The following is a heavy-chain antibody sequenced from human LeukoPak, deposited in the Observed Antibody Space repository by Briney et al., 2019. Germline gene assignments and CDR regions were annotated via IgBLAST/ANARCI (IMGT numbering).Heavy chain of an antibody. Sequence: SGPTLAIPTQTLTLTCTFSEVSLRTSDMRVGWIRLPSGKPLEWLALIYWNDDKRYSPSLKSRLTITNDTSKNQVDLTMTNMDPVDTGTYYCSHSNSSSLLDYWRQGTLVTVFS. J-gene: IGHJ4*02. D-gene: IGHD2-2*01. CDR3: SHSNSSSLLDY. CDR2: IYWNDDK. CDR1: EVSLRTSDMR. V-gene: IGHV2-5*01.